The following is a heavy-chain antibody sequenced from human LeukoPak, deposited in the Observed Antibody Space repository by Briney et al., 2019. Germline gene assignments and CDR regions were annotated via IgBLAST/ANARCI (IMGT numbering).Heavy chain of an antibody. CDR1: GFTFSSYG. V-gene: IGHV3-30*18. D-gene: IGHD5-24*01. J-gene: IGHJ4*02. CDR3: AKMAFDY. CDR2: ISYDGSNK. Sequence: GGSLRLSCAASGFTFSSYGMHWVRQAPGKGLEWVAVISYDGSNKYYADSVKGRFTISRDNSKNTLYLQMNSLKAEDTAVYYCAKMAFDYWGQGTLVTVSS.